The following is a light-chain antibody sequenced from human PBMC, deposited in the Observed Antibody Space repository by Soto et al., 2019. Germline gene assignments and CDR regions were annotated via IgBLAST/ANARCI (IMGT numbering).Light chain of an antibody. CDR3: SSYTSSSTLG. CDR2: DVS. Sequence: QSVLTQPASVPGSPGQSITISCTGTSSDVGGYNYVSWYQQQPGKAPKLMIYDVSNRPSGVSNRFSGSKSGNTASLTISGLQAEDEADYYCSSYTSSSTLGFGTGTQLTVL. CDR1: SSDVGGYNY. V-gene: IGLV2-14*01. J-gene: IGLJ1*01.